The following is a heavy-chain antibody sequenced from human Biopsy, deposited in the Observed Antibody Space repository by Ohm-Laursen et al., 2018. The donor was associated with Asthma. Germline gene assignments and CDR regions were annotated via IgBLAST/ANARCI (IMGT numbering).Heavy chain of an antibody. CDR3: ARGYSGSDRIVYYYSGLEV. CDR1: GGTFSRYA. V-gene: IGHV1-69*01. J-gene: IGHJ6*02. D-gene: IGHD5-12*01. Sequence: SSVKVSCKASGGTFSRYAISWVRQAPGQGLEWMGGLIPVFGTPDHAQMFEGRVTITADESTSTAYMELSSLGSEDTAVYYCARGYSGSDRIVYYYSGLEVWGQGTTVTVSS. CDR2: LIPVFGTP.